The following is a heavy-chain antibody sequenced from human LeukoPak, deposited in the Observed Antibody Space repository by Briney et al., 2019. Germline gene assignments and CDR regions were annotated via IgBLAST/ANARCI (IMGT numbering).Heavy chain of an antibody. V-gene: IGHV1-2*02. CDR1: GYTFTGYY. D-gene: IGHD2-2*02. CDR2: INPNSGGT. J-gene: IGHJ4*02. CDR3: ARDSLSSGYCSSTSCYTKY. Sequence: ASVKVSCKASGYTFTGYYMHWVRQAPGQGLEWMGWINPNSGGTNYAQKFQGRVTMTRDTSISTAYMELSRLRSDNTAVYYCARDSLSSGYCSSTSCYTKYWGQGTLVTVSS.